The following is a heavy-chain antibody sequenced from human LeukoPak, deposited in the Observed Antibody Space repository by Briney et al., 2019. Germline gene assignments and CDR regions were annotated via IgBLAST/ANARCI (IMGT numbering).Heavy chain of an antibody. CDR2: ISRNNSYT. V-gene: IGHV3-11*05. J-gene: IGHJ4*02. D-gene: IGHD5-12*01. CDR3: ARDRWLRGLCDY. CDR1: GFTFSDYY. Sequence: VGSLRLSCAASGFTFSDYYMSSIRQAPGQGLEWVSYISRNNSYTNYADSVKGRFTISRDNAKNSLYLQMNSLRAEDTVVYYCARDRWLRGLCDYWGQGTLVTVSS.